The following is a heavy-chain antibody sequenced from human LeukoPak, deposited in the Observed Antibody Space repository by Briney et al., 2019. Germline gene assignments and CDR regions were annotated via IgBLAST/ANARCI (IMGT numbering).Heavy chain of an antibody. CDR3: ARGTRIAVAGHYFDY. D-gene: IGHD6-19*01. J-gene: IGHJ4*02. V-gene: IGHV1-69*02. CDR2: IIPILGIA. CDR1: GHTFSTYT. Sequence: SVKVSCQASGHTFSTYTISWVRQAPEHRLEWMGRIIPILGIANYAQKLQGRVTITADKSTSTAYMEPSSLRSEDTAVYYCARGTRIAVAGHYFDYWGQGTLVTVSS.